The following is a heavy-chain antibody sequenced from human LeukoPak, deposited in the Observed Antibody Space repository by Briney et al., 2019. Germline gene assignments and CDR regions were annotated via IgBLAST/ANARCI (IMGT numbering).Heavy chain of an antibody. CDR2: IYYSGST. Sequence: SEALSLTCTVSGGSISSYYWSWIRQPPGKGLEWIGYIYYSGSTNYNPSLKSRVTISVDTSKNQFSLKLSSVTAADTAVYYCARTIMVVAATTFDYWGQGTLVTVSS. J-gene: IGHJ4*02. CDR1: GGSISSYY. D-gene: IGHD2-15*01. CDR3: ARTIMVVAATTFDY. V-gene: IGHV4-59*08.